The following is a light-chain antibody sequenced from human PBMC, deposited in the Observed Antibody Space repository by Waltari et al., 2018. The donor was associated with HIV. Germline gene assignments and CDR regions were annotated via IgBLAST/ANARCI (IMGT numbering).Light chain of an antibody. CDR2: ENH. J-gene: IGLJ2*01. CDR3: GTWDNSLSAGV. CDR1: TSNIGDNF. V-gene: IGLV1-51*02. Sequence: QSVLTQPPSVSAAPGQKVTISCSGRTSNIGDNFVSWYQQLPGTAPRLLIYENHHRPSGTPDRFSGCKSGTSATLGITGLQAGDEAVYFCGTWDNSLSAGVFGGGTRLTVL.